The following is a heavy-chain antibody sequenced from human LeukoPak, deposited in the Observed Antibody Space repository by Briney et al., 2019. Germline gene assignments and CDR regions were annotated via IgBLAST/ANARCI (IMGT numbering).Heavy chain of an antibody. CDR1: GGSFSGYY. CDR3: AGEEPNYYDSSGYFDY. V-gene: IGHV4-34*01. Sequence: PSETLSLTCAVYGGSFSGYYWSWIRQPPGKGLEWIGEINHSGSTNYNPSLKSRVTTSVDTSKNQFSLKLSSVTAADTAVYYCAGEEPNYYDSSGYFDYWGQGTLVTVSS. CDR2: INHSGST. J-gene: IGHJ4*02. D-gene: IGHD3-22*01.